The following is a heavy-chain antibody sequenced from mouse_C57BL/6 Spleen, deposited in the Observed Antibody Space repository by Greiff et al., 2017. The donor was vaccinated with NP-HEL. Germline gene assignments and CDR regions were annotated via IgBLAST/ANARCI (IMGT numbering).Heavy chain of an antibody. CDR2: ISDGGSYT. D-gene: IGHD2-5*01. V-gene: IGHV5-4*03. J-gene: IGHJ2*01. CDR1: GFTFSSYA. CDR3: ARAGYYSNYFDY. Sequence: EVKLMESGGGLVKPGGSLKLSCAASGFTFSSYAMSWVRQTPEKRLEWVATISDGGSYTYYPDNVKGRFTISRDNAKNNLYLQMSHLKSEDTAIYYCARAGYYSNYFDYWGQGTTLTVSS.